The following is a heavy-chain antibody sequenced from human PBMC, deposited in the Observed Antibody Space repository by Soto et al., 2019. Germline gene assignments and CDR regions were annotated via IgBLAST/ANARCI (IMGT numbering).Heavy chain of an antibody. D-gene: IGHD3-10*01. Sequence: QVQLQQWGAGLLKPSETLSLTCAVYGGSFSGYYWSWIRQPPGKGLEWIGEINHSGSTNYNPSLKSRVTISVDTSKNQFSLKLSSVTAADTAVYYCARVLGTMVRGVYYYYYMDVWGKGTTVTVSS. J-gene: IGHJ6*03. CDR3: ARVLGTMVRGVYYYYYMDV. CDR1: GGSFSGYY. CDR2: INHSGST. V-gene: IGHV4-34*01.